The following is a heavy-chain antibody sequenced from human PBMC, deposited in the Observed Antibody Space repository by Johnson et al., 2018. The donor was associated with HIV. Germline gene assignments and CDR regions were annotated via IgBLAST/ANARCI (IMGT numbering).Heavy chain of an antibody. V-gene: IGHV3-30*03. D-gene: IGHD5-12*01. J-gene: IGHJ3*02. CDR2: ISYDGGDK. CDR1: GFTFSSYG. Sequence: QVYLVESGGGVVQPGRSLRLSCAASGFTFSSYGMHWVRQAPGKGLEWVAVISYDGGDKYYADSVKGRFTISRDNSKSTLYLQMNSLRPEDTAVYYCARSYSGHQADAFDIWGQGTMVTVSS. CDR3: ARSYSGHQADAFDI.